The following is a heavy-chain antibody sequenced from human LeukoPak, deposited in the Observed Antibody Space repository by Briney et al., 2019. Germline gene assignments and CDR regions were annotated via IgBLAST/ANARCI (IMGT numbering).Heavy chain of an antibody. CDR2: ISGSGGST. D-gene: IGHD3-22*01. V-gene: IGHV3-23*01. CDR3: AKAPYYYDSSGYWGHFQH. CDR1: GFTFSSYA. J-gene: IGHJ1*01. Sequence: GGSLRLSCAASGFTFSSYAMSWVRQAPGKGLEWVSAISGSGGSTYYADSVKGRFTISRDNSKNTLYLQMNSLRAEDTAVYYCAKAPYYYDSSGYWGHFQHWGQGTLVTVSS.